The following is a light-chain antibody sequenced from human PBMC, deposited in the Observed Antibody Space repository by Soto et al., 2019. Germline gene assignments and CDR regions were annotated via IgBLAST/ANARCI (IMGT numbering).Light chain of an antibody. CDR1: QSVSSN. Sequence: EIVMTQSPATLSVSPGERATLSCRASQSVSSNLSWYQQKPGQAPRLLIYVASTRATGIPDRFSGSGSGTEFTLTISSLQSEDFAVYYCQHYNNWHPWTFGQGTKVEIK. J-gene: IGKJ1*01. CDR3: QHYNNWHPWT. V-gene: IGKV3-15*01. CDR2: VAS.